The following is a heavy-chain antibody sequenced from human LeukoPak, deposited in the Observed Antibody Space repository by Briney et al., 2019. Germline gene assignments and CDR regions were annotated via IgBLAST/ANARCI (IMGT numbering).Heavy chain of an antibody. J-gene: IGHJ3*02. CDR3: ARGSLYGEAALDI. CDR1: GGSISSGGYS. Sequence: SQTLSLTCTVSGGSISSGGYSWSWIRQHPGKGLEWIGYIYYSGSTYYNPSLKSRVTISVDTSKNQFSLKLSSVTAADTAVYYCARGSLYGEAALDIWGQGTMVTVSS. V-gene: IGHV4-31*03. CDR2: IYYSGST. D-gene: IGHD4-17*01.